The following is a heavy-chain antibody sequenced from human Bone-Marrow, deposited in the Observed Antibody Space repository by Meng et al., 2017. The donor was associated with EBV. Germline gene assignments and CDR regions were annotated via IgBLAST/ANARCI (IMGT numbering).Heavy chain of an antibody. CDR2: ISGSGGST. CDR3: AKWWSPWNWFDP. Sequence: EVQLLECGGGVVQPGGCLRRSCAASGFTFSSYAMSWVRQAPGKGLEWVSAISGSGGSTYYADSVKGRFTISRDNSKNTLYLQMNSLRAEDTAVYYCAKWWSPWNWFDPWGQGTLVTVSS. CDR1: GFTFSSYA. V-gene: IGHV3-23*01. J-gene: IGHJ5*02. D-gene: IGHD2-15*01.